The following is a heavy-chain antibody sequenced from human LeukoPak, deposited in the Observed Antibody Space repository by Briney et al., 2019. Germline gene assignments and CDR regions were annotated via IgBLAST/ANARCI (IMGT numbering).Heavy chain of an antibody. V-gene: IGHV3-30-3*01. CDR1: GFTFSSYA. J-gene: IGHJ4*02. CDR3: ARGYDY. D-gene: IGHD1-1*01. Sequence: GRSLRLSCAASGFTFSSYAMHWVRQAPGKGLEWVAVISYDGSNKYYADSVKGRFTISRDNSKNTLYLQMNSLGAEDTAVYYCARGYDYWGQGTLVTVSS. CDR2: ISYDGSNK.